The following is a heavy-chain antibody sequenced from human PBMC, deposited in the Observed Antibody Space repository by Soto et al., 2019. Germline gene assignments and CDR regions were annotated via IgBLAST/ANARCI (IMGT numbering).Heavy chain of an antibody. CDR3: ARPQDNGDYSPAY. CDR2: ISSSSYTI. D-gene: IGHD4-17*01. CDR1: GFTFSSYN. V-gene: IGHV3-48*02. J-gene: IGHJ4*02. Sequence: EVQLVESGGGLVQPGGSLRLSCAASGFTFSSYNMNWVRQAPGKGLEWVSYISSSSYTIYYTDSVKGRFTISRDNAKNPVYLQMNSLRDEDTAVYYCARPQDNGDYSPAYWGQGTLVTVTS.